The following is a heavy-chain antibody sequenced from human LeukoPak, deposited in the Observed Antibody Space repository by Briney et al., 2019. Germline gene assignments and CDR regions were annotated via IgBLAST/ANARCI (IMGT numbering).Heavy chain of an antibody. V-gene: IGHV4-59*08. D-gene: IGHD3-16*01. Sequence: SETLSLTCAVYGGSFSGYYWSWIRQPPGKGLGWIGYIYYSGSTNYNPSLESRVTISVDTSKNQFSLKLSSVTAADTAVYYCARHRLGPYYYGMDVWSQGTTVTVSS. CDR3: ARHRLGPYYYGMDV. CDR2: IYYSGST. J-gene: IGHJ6*02. CDR1: GGSFSGYY.